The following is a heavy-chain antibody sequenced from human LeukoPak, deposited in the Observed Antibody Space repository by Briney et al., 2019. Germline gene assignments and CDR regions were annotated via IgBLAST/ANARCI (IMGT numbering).Heavy chain of an antibody. CDR1: GGSISSGDYY. Sequence: SQTLSLTCTVSGGSISSGDYYWSWIRQPPGKGLEWLGYIYYSGSTYYNPSLKSRVTISVDTSKNQFSLKLSSVTAADTAVYYCAREWVGATPSAFDIWGQGTMVTVSS. D-gene: IGHD1-26*01. CDR2: IYYSGST. CDR3: AREWVGATPSAFDI. V-gene: IGHV4-30-4*01. J-gene: IGHJ3*02.